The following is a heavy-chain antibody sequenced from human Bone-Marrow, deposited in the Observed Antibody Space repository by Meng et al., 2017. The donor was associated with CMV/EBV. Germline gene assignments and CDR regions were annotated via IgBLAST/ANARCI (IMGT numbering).Heavy chain of an antibody. J-gene: IGHJ4*02. CDR2: INHSGST. Sequence: SETLSLTCAVYGGSFSGYYWSWIRQPPGKGLEWIGEINHSGSTNYNPSLKSRVTISVDTSKNQFSLKLSSVTAADTAVYYCARSIPPQWEPDSPQLDYWGQGTLVTVSS. CDR1: GGSFSGYY. D-gene: IGHD1-26*01. V-gene: IGHV4-34*01. CDR3: ARSIPPQWEPDSPQLDY.